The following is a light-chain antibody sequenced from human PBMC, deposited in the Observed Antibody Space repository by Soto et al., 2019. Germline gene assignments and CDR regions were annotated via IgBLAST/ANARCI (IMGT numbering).Light chain of an antibody. CDR2: GAS. Sequence: DIVLTQSPGTLSSSPGERATLSCRASQSVTSSYLAWYQQKPGQAPRLLIYGASSRATGIPDRFSGSGSETDFTLTISRLEPEDFAVYYCQQYGRTFGQGTKLEI. V-gene: IGKV3-20*01. J-gene: IGKJ2*01. CDR1: QSVTSSY. CDR3: QQYGRT.